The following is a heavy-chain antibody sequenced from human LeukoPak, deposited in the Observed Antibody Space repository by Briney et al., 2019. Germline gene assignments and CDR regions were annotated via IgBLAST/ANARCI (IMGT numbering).Heavy chain of an antibody. Sequence: GESLKISCKASGYSLTSYWSGWVRQMPGKGLEWMAIIYAVDFNTEYSPPCQGQVPISADKSISTAYLQWSSLKASDTAIYYCASISSGWYQTGSWGQGTLVTVSS. CDR2: IYAVDFNT. CDR3: ASISSGWYQTGS. CDR1: GYSLTSYW. D-gene: IGHD6-19*01. J-gene: IGHJ5*02. V-gene: IGHV5-51*01.